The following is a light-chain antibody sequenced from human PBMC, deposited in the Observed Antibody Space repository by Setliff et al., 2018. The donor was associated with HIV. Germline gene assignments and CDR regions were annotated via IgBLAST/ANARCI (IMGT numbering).Light chain of an antibody. Sequence: QAVVTQEPSLTVSPGGTVTLTCGSSARAVTSGRYCYWLQQNPGQAPRTLIYDTDVRHSWTPARFSASLLGGQAALTLSGAQPEDEADYYCFLSSGDSSVFGGGTKVTVL. CDR1: ARAVTSGRY. CDR2: DTD. J-gene: IGLJ2*01. CDR3: FLSSGDSSV. V-gene: IGLV7-46*01.